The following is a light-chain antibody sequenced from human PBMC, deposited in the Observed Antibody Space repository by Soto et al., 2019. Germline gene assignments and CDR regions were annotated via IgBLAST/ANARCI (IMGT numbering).Light chain of an antibody. V-gene: IGLV1-40*01. CDR1: SSNIGAGYD. CDR3: QSYDSSLSGSV. Sequence: QSVLTQPPSVSGAPGQRVTISCTGSSSNIGAGYDVHWYQQLPGTAPKLLIFGNNNRPSGVPDRFSGSKSGTSASLAINGLQADDEADYYCQSYDSSLSGSVFGGGTKVTVL. J-gene: IGLJ2*01. CDR2: GNN.